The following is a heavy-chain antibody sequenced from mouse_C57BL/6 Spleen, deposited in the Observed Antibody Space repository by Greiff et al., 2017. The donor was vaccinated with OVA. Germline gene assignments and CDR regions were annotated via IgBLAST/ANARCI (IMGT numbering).Heavy chain of an antibody. CDR2: IDPEDGDT. V-gene: IGHV14-1*01. J-gene: IGHJ4*01. Sequence: EVKVEESGAELVRPGASVKLSCTASGFNIKDYYMHWVKQRPEQGLEWIGRIDPEDGDTEYAPKFQGKATMTADTSSNTAYLQLSSLTSEDTAVYYCTTEGYGGDAMDYWGQGTSVTVSS. CDR3: TTEGYGGDAMDY. D-gene: IGHD2-2*01. CDR1: GFNIKDYY.